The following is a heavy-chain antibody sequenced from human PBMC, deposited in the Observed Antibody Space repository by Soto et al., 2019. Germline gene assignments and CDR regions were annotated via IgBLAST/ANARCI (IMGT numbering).Heavy chain of an antibody. CDR1: GFTFTNYA. Sequence: GASVKVSCKASGFTFTNYAIHWVRQAPGQRLEWMAWINAANGITKSSQKFQGRVTFTRDTSASTAYMELSSLESEDTALYYGARAELSTTGDYWGKGTLVPVSP. CDR2: INAANGIT. D-gene: IGHD1-26*01. V-gene: IGHV1-3*01. CDR3: ARAELSTTGDY. J-gene: IGHJ4*02.